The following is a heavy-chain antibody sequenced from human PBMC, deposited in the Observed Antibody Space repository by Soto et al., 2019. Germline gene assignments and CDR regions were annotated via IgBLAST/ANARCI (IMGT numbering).Heavy chain of an antibody. V-gene: IGHV1-8*01. CDR2: MNPNSGNT. D-gene: IGHD2-2*01. J-gene: IGHJ5*02. Sequence: ASVKVSCKAPGYTFTSYDINWVRQATGQGLEWMGWMNPNSGNTGYAQKFQGRVTMTRSTSVNTAYMELSSLRSEDTAVYYCTRGHRSSTWHSFDPWGQGTLVTVSS. CDR1: GYTFTSYD. CDR3: TRGHRSSTWHSFDP.